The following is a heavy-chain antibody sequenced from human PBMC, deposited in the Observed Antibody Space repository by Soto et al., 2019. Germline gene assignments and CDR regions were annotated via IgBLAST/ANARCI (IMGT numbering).Heavy chain of an antibody. CDR3: AKGSGYCSSTSCEKFDY. CDR2: ISYDGSNK. J-gene: IGHJ4*02. D-gene: IGHD2-2*03. CDR1: GFTFSSYG. Sequence: QVQLVESGGGVVQPGRSLRLSCAASGFTFSSYGMHWVHQAPGKGLEWVAVISYDGSNKYYADSVKGRFTISRDNSKNTLYLQMNSLRAEDTAVYYCAKGSGYCSSTSCEKFDYWGQGTLVTVSS. V-gene: IGHV3-30*18.